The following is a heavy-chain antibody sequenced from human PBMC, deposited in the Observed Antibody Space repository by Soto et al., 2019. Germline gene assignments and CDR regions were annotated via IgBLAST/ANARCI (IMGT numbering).Heavy chain of an antibody. V-gene: IGHV1-69*08. CDR3: AREWIGEGIDY. J-gene: IGHJ4*02. D-gene: IGHD3-10*01. CDR1: GGTFSSYT. CDR2: IVPILGIA. Sequence: QVQLVQSGAEVKKPGSSVKVSCKASGGTFSSYTISWLRQAPGQGLEWMGRIVPILGIANYAQKFQGRVTITADKSTSTAYMELSSLRSEDTAVYYCAREWIGEGIDYWGQGTLVTVSS.